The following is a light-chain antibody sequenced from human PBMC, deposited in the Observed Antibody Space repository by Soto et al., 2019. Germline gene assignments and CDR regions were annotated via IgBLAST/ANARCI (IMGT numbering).Light chain of an antibody. CDR1: SSDVGGYNY. CDR2: DVS. V-gene: IGLV2-8*01. Sequence: QSALTQPASVSGSPGQSITISCTGTSSDVGGYNYVSWYRQHPGKAPRLMIYDVSTRPLGVPDRFSGSKSGNTASLTISGLQAEDDADYYCCSYAGTNNVLFGGGTQLTVL. CDR3: CSYAGTNNVL. J-gene: IGLJ2*01.